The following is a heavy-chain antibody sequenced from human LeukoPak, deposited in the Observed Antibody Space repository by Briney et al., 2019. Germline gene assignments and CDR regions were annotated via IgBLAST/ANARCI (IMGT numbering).Heavy chain of an antibody. CDR3: ARQQLERRLGLWFDP. CDR2: IYPGDSDT. D-gene: IGHD1-1*01. J-gene: IGHJ5*02. Sequence: GESLKISCKGSGYSFTSYWIGWVRQMPGKGLEWMGIIYPGDSDTRYSPSFQGQVTISADKSISTAYLQWSSLKASDTAMYYCARQQLERRLGLWFDPWGQGTLVTVSS. CDR1: GYSFTSYW. V-gene: IGHV5-51*01.